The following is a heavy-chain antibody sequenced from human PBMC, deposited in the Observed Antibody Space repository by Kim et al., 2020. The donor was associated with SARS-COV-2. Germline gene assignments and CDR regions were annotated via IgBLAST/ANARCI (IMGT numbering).Heavy chain of an antibody. D-gene: IGHD3-10*01. CDR2: IWYDGSNK. J-gene: IGHJ6*02. V-gene: IGHV3-33*06. Sequence: GGSLRLSCAASGFTFSSYGMHWVRQAPGKGLEWVAVIWYDGSNKYYADSVKGRFTISRDNSKNTLYLQMNSLRAEDTAVYYCAKDLSLWFGELSAGRETLEREYYYYYYGMDVWGQGTTVTVSS. CDR1: GFTFSSYG. CDR3: AKDLSLWFGELSAGRETLEREYYYYYYGMDV.